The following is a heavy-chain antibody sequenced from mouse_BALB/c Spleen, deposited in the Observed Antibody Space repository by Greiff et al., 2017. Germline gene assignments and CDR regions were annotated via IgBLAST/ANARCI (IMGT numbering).Heavy chain of an antibody. CDR1: GYAFSSSW. CDR2: IYPGDGDT. CDR3: ARRGYDGYFDY. Sequence: QVQLQQSGPELVKPGASVKISCKASGYAFSSSWMNWVKQRPGQGLEWIGRIYPGDGDTNYNQKFKGKATLTVDKSSSTAYMQLSSLTSEDSAVYYCARRGYDGYFDYWGQGTTLTVSS. J-gene: IGHJ2*01. D-gene: IGHD2-3*01. V-gene: IGHV1-82*01.